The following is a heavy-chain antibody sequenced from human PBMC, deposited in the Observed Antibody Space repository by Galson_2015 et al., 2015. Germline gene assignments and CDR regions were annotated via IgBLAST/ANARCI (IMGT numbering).Heavy chain of an antibody. CDR2: ISSNGGST. D-gene: IGHD2-2*01. CDR3: VKDRACSSTSCYLLTAYFDY. J-gene: IGHJ4*02. V-gene: IGHV3-64D*06. CDR1: GFTFSSYA. Sequence: SLRLSCAASGFTFSSYAMHWVRQAPGKGLEYVSAISSNGGSTYYADSVKGRFTISRDNSKNTLYLQMSSLRAEDTAVYYCVKDRACSSTSCYLLTAYFDYWGQGTLVTVSS.